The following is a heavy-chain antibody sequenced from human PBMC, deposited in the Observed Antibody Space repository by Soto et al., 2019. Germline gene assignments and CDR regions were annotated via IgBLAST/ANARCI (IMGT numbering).Heavy chain of an antibody. J-gene: IGHJ6*02. CDR3: ARGDIVVVVAATAYYYGMDV. CDR2: INHSGST. V-gene: IGHV4-34*01. Sequence: NPSEPLSLPCAVYGGSFSGYYWSWIRQPPGKGLERIGEINHSGSTNYNPSLKSRVTISVDTSKDQFSLKLSSVTAADTAVYYCARGDIVVVVAATAYYYGMDVWGQGTTVTVSS. CDR1: GGSFSGYY. D-gene: IGHD2-15*01.